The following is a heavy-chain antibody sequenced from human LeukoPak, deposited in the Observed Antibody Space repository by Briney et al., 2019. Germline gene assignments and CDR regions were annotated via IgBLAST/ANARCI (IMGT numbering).Heavy chain of an antibody. Sequence: GGSLRLSCAASGFVFSNYDMHWVRQAPGKGLEWVAIIWLDGSATYYGDSVKGRFTVSRDNSNNTLYLQMDSLRVEDTAVYYCARDLNREDFDYWGQGTLVAVSS. J-gene: IGHJ4*02. CDR3: ARDLNREDFDY. D-gene: IGHD1-14*01. CDR1: GFVFSNYD. V-gene: IGHV3-33*01. CDR2: IWLDGSAT.